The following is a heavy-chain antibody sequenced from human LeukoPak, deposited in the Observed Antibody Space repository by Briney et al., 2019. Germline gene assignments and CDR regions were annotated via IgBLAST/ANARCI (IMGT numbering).Heavy chain of an antibody. J-gene: IGHJ4*02. CDR1: GYTFTGYY. V-gene: IGHV1-2*06. CDR2: INPNSGGT. CDR3: ARDTRYDYVWGSSYYFDY. Sequence: ASVKASCKASGYTFTGYYMHWVRQAPGQGLEWMGRINPNSGGTNYAQKFQGRVTMTRDTSISTAYMELSRLRSDDTAVYYCARDTRYDYVWGSSYYFDYWGQGTLVTVSS. D-gene: IGHD3-16*01.